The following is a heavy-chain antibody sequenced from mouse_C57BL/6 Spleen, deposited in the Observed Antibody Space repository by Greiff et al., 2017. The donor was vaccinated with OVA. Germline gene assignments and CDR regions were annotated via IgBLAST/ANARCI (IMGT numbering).Heavy chain of an antibody. CDR1: GYAFSSSW. V-gene: IGHV1-82*01. D-gene: IGHD2-5*01. J-gene: IGHJ2*01. CDR2: IYPGDGDT. Sequence: VKLMESGPELVKPGASVKISCKASGYAFSSSWMNWVKQRPGKGLEWIGRIYPGDGDTNYNGKFKGKATLTADKSSSTAYMQLSSLTSEDSAVYFCANSYYSNFFDYWGQGTTLTVSS. CDR3: ANSYYSNFFDY.